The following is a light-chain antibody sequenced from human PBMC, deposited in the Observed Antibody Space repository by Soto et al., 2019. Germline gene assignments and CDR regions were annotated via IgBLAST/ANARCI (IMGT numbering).Light chain of an antibody. Sequence: EIVMTQSPATLSVSPGERATLSCRASQSVSINLAWYQQKPGQAPRLLIYGASTRATSIPARFSGSGSGTEFTLTISSLQSEDFAVYYCQQYNNWPPGTFGQGTKVEIK. CDR3: QQYNNWPPGT. J-gene: IGKJ1*01. V-gene: IGKV3-15*01. CDR1: QSVSIN. CDR2: GAS.